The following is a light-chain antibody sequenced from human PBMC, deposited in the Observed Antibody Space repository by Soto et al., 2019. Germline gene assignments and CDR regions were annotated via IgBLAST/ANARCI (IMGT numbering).Light chain of an antibody. CDR1: QSISNY. Sequence: DIQMTQSPSSLAASVGDRVTITCRASQSISNYLNWFQQRPGKAPRLLISATSTLQSGVPSRFSGSGSGTDFILTISSLQPEDFASYYCQKSYSTPLNCGGGNTGDIK. J-gene: IGKJ4*01. CDR3: QKSYSTPLN. V-gene: IGKV1-39*01. CDR2: ATS.